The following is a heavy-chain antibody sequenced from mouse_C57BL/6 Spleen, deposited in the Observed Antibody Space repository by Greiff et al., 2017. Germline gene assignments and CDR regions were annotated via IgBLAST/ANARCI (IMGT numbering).Heavy chain of an antibody. CDR2: IYPRSGNT. CDR3: AYDYDEGY. CDR1: GYTFTSYG. D-gene: IGHD2-4*01. V-gene: IGHV1-81*01. J-gene: IGHJ2*01. Sequence: VKLQESGAELARPGASVKLSCKASGYTFTSYGISWVKQRTGQGLEWIGEIYPRSGNTYYNEKFKGKATLTADKSSSTAYMELRSLTSEDSAVYFCAYDYDEGYWGQGTTLTVSS.